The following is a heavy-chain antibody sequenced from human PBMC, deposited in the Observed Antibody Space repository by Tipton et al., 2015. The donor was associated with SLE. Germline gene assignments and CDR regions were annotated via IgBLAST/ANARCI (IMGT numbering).Heavy chain of an antibody. CDR1: GGSISSSSYY. CDR3: ARDPRYGNFDY. V-gene: IGHV4-39*07. CDR2: IYNSGST. D-gene: IGHD5-18*01. J-gene: IGHJ4*02. Sequence: LRLSCTVSGGSISSSSYYWGWIRQPPGKGLEWIGSIYNSGSTHYNPSLKSRVTTSVDTSKNQFSLKLSSVTAADTAVYYCARDPRYGNFDYWGQGTLVTVSS.